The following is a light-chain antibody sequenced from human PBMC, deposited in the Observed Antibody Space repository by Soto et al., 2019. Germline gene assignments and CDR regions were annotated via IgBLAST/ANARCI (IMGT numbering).Light chain of an antibody. CDR3: QQYISGPRA. V-gene: IGKV1-27*01. J-gene: IGKJ1*01. CDR2: GAS. CDR1: QSVGSD. Sequence: EIEMTQSPASLSASLGDRATLSCRASQSVGSDLAWYQQKPGQAPRLLVYGASTLHSGVPARFSGSGSGTVFTLTITNVQPGDFAVYFCQQYISGPRAFGQGTRVEIK.